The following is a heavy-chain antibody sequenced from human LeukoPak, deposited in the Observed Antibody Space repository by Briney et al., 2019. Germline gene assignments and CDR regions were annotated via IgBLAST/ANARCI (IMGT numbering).Heavy chain of an antibody. D-gene: IGHD3-22*01. CDR2: ISAYNGNT. Sequence: GASVKVSCKASGYTFTSYGISWVRQAPGQGLEWMGWISAYNGNTNYAQKLQGRVTMTTDTSTSTAYMELRSLRSDDTAVCYCARAYYYDSSGYHDWFDPWGQGTLVTVSS. CDR3: ARAYYYDSSGYHDWFDP. J-gene: IGHJ5*02. CDR1: GYTFTSYG. V-gene: IGHV1-18*01.